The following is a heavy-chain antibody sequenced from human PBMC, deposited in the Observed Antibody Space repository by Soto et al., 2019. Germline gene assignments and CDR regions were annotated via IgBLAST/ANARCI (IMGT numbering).Heavy chain of an antibody. D-gene: IGHD4-17*01. CDR2: IYNSGSA. J-gene: IGHJ5*02. CDR1: AGSMSSYY. V-gene: IGHV4-59*01. Sequence: QVQLQESGPGLVKPSETLSLTCSVSAGSMSSYYWSWIRQPPGKGPEWIGCIYNSGSAYYNPSLNSRVTVSIDTSKKQFSLRLSSVTAADTAVYYCARGGDPIGDTPSWFDPWGQGTLVTVSS. CDR3: ARGGDPIGDTPSWFDP.